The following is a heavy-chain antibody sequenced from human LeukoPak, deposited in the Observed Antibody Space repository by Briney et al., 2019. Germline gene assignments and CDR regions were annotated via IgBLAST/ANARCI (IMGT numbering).Heavy chain of an antibody. CDR1: GFTFSSYW. V-gene: IGHV3-74*01. D-gene: IGHD6-13*01. CDR2: INSAGIST. J-gene: IGHJ4*02. CDR3: ARGIAAAVDY. Sequence: KPGGSLRLSCTASGFTFSSYWMHWVRQVPGKGLVWVSRINSAGISTNYADSVKGRFTISRDNAKNTLYLQMNSLRAEDTAIYYCARGIAAAVDYWGQGTLVTASS.